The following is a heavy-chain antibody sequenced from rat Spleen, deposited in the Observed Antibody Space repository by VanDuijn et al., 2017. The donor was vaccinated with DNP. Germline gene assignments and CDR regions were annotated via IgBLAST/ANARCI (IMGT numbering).Heavy chain of an antibody. CDR1: GFIFGDYA. CDR2: IVYDGSST. CDR3: ATQDYSSFTPFAY. V-gene: IGHV5-17*01. D-gene: IGHD1-2*01. J-gene: IGHJ3*01. Sequence: EVQLVESGGGVVQPGNSLRISCVVSGFIFGDYAMAWVRRSPERGLEWVSMIVYDGSSTYYRDSVKGRFTISRDNAKSTLYLQMDTLRSEDTATYYCATQDYSSFTPFAYWGQGTLVTVSS.